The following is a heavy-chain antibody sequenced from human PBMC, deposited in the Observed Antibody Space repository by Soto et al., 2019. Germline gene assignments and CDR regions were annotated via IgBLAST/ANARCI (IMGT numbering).Heavy chain of an antibody. D-gene: IGHD6-19*01. CDR3: TRGHAVAGFDY. CDR2: INPSGGGT. CDR1: GYNFTRYY. V-gene: IGHV1-46*03. J-gene: IGHJ4*02. Sequence: ASVKVSCKASGYNFTRYYMDWVRQAPGQGLEWMGIINPSGGGTSYAQKFQGRVTMTRDTSTSTVYMELSSLRSEDTAVYYCTRGHAVAGFDYWGQGTLVTVSS.